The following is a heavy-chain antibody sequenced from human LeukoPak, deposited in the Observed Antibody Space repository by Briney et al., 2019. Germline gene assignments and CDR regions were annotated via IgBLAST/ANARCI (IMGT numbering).Heavy chain of an antibody. V-gene: IGHV3-74*01. CDR1: GFTFSSYW. Sequence: GGSLRLSCAASGFTFSSYWMSWVRQAPGKGLMWVSQINSDGSATSCADPVKGRCTISRDNAKDMLYLEMNSLRVEDTAVYFCTRDHGLDVWGQGTTVTVSS. CDR2: INSDGSAT. J-gene: IGHJ6*02. CDR3: TRDHGLDV.